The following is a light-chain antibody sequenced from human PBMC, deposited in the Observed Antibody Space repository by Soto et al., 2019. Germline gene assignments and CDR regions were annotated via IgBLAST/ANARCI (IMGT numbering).Light chain of an antibody. CDR3: SSYKRSRTLHV. Sequence: QSARSQPASVSGSPGHSITISCTGTSSDVGDYNYVSWYQQHPGKAPKLMIYEVSNRPSGVSNRFSGSKSGNTASLTISGLQAEDEADYYCSSYKRSRTLHVFGTGTKVTVL. CDR2: EVS. J-gene: IGLJ1*01. V-gene: IGLV2-14*01. CDR1: SSDVGDYNY.